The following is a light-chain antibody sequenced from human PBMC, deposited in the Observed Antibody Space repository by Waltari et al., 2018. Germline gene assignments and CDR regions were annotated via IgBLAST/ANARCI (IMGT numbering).Light chain of an antibody. CDR2: EVN. CDR3: CSYAGNCTVV. Sequence: QSALTQPASVSGSPGQSITLPCPGTTSDVGSYDLVSWYQQHPGKAPKLMIYEVNKRPSGVSHRFSGSRSGNTASMTISGLQAEDEADYHCCSYAGNCTVVFGGGTKLTVL. J-gene: IGLJ2*01. V-gene: IGLV2-23*02. CDR1: TSDVGSYDL.